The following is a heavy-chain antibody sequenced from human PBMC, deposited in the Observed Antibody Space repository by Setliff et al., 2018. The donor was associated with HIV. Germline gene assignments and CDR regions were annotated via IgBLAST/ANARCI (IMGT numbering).Heavy chain of an antibody. CDR2: ILYIGST. CDR3: ARQDSSAWGRFQH. J-gene: IGHJ1*01. D-gene: IGHD6-19*01. CDR1: GGSISSSDYY. Sequence: NPSETLSLTCTVSGGSISSSDYYWGWIRQPPGKGLEWIGSILYIGSTYYNPSLKSRVTIFVDTSKNQFSLRLNSVTVADTAVYYCARQDSSAWGRFQHWGQG. V-gene: IGHV4-39*01.